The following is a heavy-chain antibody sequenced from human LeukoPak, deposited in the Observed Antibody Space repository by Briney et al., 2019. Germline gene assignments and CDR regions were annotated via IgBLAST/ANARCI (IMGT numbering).Heavy chain of an antibody. CDR1: GFTFNTYW. V-gene: IGHV3-7*04. D-gene: IGHD3-16*01. CDR2: IKHDGIER. Sequence: SGGSLRLSCAASGFTFNTYWMSWVRQAPGKGLEWVAIIKHDGIERHYVDSVKGRFTISRDNAKNSLFLQMNSLRDEDTAVYYCARETERYYDNDGIAGGYFDCWGQGALVTVSS. CDR3: ARETERYYDNDGIAGGYFDC. J-gene: IGHJ4*02.